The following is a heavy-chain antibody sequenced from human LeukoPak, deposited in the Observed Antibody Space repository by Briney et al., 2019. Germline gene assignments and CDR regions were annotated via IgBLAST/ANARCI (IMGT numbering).Heavy chain of an antibody. V-gene: IGHV1-18*04. CDR1: GYTFTSYY. CDR2: ISAYNGNT. D-gene: IGHD3-22*01. J-gene: IGHJ4*02. Sequence: ASVTVSCKASGYTFTSYYMHWVRQAPGQGGEWMGWISAYNGNTNYAQKLQGRVTMTTDTSTSTAYMELRSLRSDDTAVYYCARVRGYYDSSGPRDYWGQGTLVTVSS. CDR3: ARVRGYYDSSGPRDY.